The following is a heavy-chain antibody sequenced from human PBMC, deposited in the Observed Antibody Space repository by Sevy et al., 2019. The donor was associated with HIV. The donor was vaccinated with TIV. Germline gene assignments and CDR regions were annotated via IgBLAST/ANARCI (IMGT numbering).Heavy chain of an antibody. Sequence: SETLSLTCTVSGGSLSSSDSYWSWIRQPPGKGLEWLGYIHYTGGTYYNPFLKSRVAISVDTSEEQFSLRLSFLTAADTALYYCANKRGYSHGPFDYWGQGILVTVSS. CDR3: ANKRGYSHGPFDY. J-gene: IGHJ4*02. CDR1: GGSLSSSDSY. D-gene: IGHD5-12*01. V-gene: IGHV4-30-4*01. CDR2: IHYTGGT.